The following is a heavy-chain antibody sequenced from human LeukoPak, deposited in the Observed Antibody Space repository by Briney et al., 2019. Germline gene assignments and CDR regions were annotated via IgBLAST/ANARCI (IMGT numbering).Heavy chain of an antibody. J-gene: IGHJ4*02. V-gene: IGHV3-7*03. CDR2: IHQHGNEK. CDR1: GFTFSNYW. D-gene: IGHD4-17*01. CDR3: ARDYADYVGYFFFDY. Sequence: GGSLRLSCAASGFTFSNYWMSWVRQAPGKGLEWVASIHQHGNEKYFVDSVRGRFTISRDNSQNTLYLQMNSLRAEDTAVYYCARDYADYVGYFFFDYWGQGTLVTVSS.